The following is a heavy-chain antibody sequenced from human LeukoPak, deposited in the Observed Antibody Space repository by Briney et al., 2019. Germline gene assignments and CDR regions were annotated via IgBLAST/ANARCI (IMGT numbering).Heavy chain of an antibody. CDR2: ISGSGGST. V-gene: IGHV3-23*01. Sequence: PGGSLRLSCAASGFTFSSYAMSWVRQAPGKGLEWVSAISGSGGSTYSADSVKGRFTISRDNSKNTLYLQMNSLRAEDTAVYYCAKESQITIFGVVISGFDPWGQGTLVTVSS. J-gene: IGHJ5*02. CDR1: GFTFSSYA. D-gene: IGHD3-3*01. CDR3: AKESQITIFGVVISGFDP.